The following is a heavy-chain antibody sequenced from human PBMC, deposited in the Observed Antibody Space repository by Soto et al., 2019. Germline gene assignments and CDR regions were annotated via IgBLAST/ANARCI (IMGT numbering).Heavy chain of an antibody. CDR2: IYYSGST. D-gene: IGHD3-9*01. CDR3: ARVLFDWTYYYYYGMDV. Sequence: SETLSLTCTVSGGSISSYYWSWIRQPPGKGLEWIGYIYYSGSTNYNPSLKSRVTISVDTSKNQFSLKLSSVTAADTAVYYCARVLFDWTYYYYYGMDVWGQGTMVTVSS. V-gene: IGHV4-59*01. J-gene: IGHJ6*02. CDR1: GGSISSYY.